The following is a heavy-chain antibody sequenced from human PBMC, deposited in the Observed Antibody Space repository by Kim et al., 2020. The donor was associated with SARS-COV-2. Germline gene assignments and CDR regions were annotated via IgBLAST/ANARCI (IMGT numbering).Heavy chain of an antibody. V-gene: IGHV1-46*01. CDR2: INPIVGST. CDR1: GYTFTTYF. J-gene: IGHJ6*02. CDR3: ARAPSENYGMDF. Sequence: ASVKVSCKSSGYTFTTYFIHWVRQAPGQGLEWMGIINPIVGSTTYAQKFQGRVTMTRDTSTSTVYMVLTGLTSEDTAVYSWARAPSENYGMDFWGQGTT.